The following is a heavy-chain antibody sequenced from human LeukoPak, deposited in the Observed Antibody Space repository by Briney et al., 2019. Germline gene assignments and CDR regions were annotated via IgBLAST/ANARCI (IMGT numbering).Heavy chain of an antibody. CDR1: GFTFSSYG. V-gene: IGHV3-30*02. CDR3: AKGDYYDSSGYYHDAFDI. CDR2: IRYDGSNK. D-gene: IGHD3-22*01. Sequence: QPGGSLRLSCAASGFTFSSYGMHWVRQAPGKGLEWVAFIRYDGSNKYYADSVKGRFTMSRDNPKNMLYLQMNSLRAEDTAVYYCAKGDYYDSSGYYHDAFDIWGQGTMVTVSS. J-gene: IGHJ3*02.